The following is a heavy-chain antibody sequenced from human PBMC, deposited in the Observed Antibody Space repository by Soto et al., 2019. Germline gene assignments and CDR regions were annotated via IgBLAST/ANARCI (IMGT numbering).Heavy chain of an antibody. D-gene: IGHD4-17*01. Sequence: QLQLQESGSGLVKPSQTLSLTCAVSGGSISSGGYSWSWIRQPPGKGLEWIGYIYHSGSTYYNPSLKSRVTISVDRSKNQFSLKLSSVTAADTAVYYCARDGRGGYGDSGYWYFDLWGRGTLVTVSS. V-gene: IGHV4-30-2*01. CDR1: GGSISSGGYS. J-gene: IGHJ2*01. CDR3: ARDGRGGYGDSGYWYFDL. CDR2: IYHSGST.